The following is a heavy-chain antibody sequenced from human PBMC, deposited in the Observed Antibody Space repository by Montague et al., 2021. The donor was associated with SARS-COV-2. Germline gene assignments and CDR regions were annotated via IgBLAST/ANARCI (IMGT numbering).Heavy chain of an antibody. Sequence: SETLSLTCAVYGGSFSGYYWSWIRHPPGKALEWIWEINHSGSTNYNPSLKSRVTISVDTSKNQFSLKLSSVTAADTAVYYCARVRYYGSGTSLGMDVWGQGTTVTVSS. CDR1: GGSFSGYY. CDR2: INHSGST. V-gene: IGHV4-34*01. CDR3: ARVRYYGSGTSLGMDV. J-gene: IGHJ6*02. D-gene: IGHD3-10*01.